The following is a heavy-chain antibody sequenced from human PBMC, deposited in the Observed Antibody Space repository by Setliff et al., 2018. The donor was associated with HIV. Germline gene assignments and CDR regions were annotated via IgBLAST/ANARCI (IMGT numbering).Heavy chain of an antibody. CDR1: GYTLRRHG. CDR2: ISGDNGRT. V-gene: IGHV1-18*01. CDR3: ANRGYSGYDYSNYYYYGMDV. Sequence: ASVKVSCKASGYTLRRHGISWVRQAPGQGLEWMGWISGDNGRTNYAQKFQGRVTMTTDTSTTTAYMELRSLTSDDTAVYYCANRGYSGYDYSNYYYYGMDVWGQGITVTVSS. J-gene: IGHJ6*02. D-gene: IGHD5-12*01.